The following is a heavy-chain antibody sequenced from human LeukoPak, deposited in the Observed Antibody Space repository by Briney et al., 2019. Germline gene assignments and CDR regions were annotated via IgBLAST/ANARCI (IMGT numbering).Heavy chain of an antibody. CDR2: ICYSGST. V-gene: IGHV4-59*12. J-gene: IGHJ4*02. Sequence: SETLSLTCTVSGGSISSYYWSWIRQPPGKGLEWIGYICYSGSTNYNPSLKSRVTISVDTSKNQFSLKLSSVTAADTAVYYCARIQSGYYVYWGQGTLVTVSS. D-gene: IGHD5-12*01. CDR3: ARIQSGYYVY. CDR1: GGSISSYY.